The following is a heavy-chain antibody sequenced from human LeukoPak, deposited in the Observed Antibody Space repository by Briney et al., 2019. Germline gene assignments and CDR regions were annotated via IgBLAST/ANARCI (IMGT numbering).Heavy chain of an antibody. D-gene: IGHD3-22*01. V-gene: IGHV3-33*05. J-gene: IGHJ4*02. CDR1: GFTFSTYG. CDR3: TRDFYNSSAYYFHGY. CDR2: ISYDGSYK. Sequence: GRSLRLSCAASGFTFSTYGMHWVRQAPGKGLEWVAVISYDGSYKFYADAVKGRFTISRDNSKNTLYLQMNSLRAEDTAVYYCTRDFYNSSAYYFHGYWGQGTLVTVSS.